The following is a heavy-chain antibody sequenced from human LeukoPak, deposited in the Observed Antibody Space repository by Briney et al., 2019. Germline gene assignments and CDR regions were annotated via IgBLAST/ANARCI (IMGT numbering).Heavy chain of an antibody. V-gene: IGHV1-46*01. Sequence: ASVKVSCKASGYTFTSYYMHWVRQAPGQGLEWMGIINPSGGSTSYAQRFQGRVTFTADKSTSTAYMELSSLRSEDTAVYYCARAIPRSQQLVRSGNYYYGMDVWGQGTTVTVSS. CDR3: ARAIPRSQQLVRSGNYYYGMDV. D-gene: IGHD6-13*01. J-gene: IGHJ6*02. CDR2: INPSGGST. CDR1: GYTFTSYY.